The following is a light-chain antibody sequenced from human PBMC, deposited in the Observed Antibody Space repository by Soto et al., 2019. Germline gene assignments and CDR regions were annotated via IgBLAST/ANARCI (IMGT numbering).Light chain of an antibody. J-gene: IGKJ4*01. Sequence: DPQMTQSPSSLSASVGDRVTITCRASQDITKYLTWYQQKPGKAPKVLIYDASNLENEVPSRFSGSGSGTDFTFTISGLQPEDVATYFCQQYAHLPLTFGGGTKVEIK. CDR3: QQYAHLPLT. CDR1: QDITKY. V-gene: IGKV1-33*01. CDR2: DAS.